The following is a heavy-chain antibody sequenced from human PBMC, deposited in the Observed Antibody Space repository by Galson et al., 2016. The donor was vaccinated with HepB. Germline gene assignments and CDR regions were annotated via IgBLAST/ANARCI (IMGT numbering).Heavy chain of an antibody. J-gene: IGHJ4*02. D-gene: IGHD3-22*01. V-gene: IGHV3-7*01. CDR1: GFTFANYG. CDR2: IKQDGRGK. CDR3: ARWGGYYDSPNYYFDY. Sequence: LRLSCAVSGFTFANYGMSWVRQAPGKGLEWVANIKQDGRGKYYVASVKGRFTISRDNAKNTLYLQMNSLRAEDTAVYYCARWGGYYDSPNYYFDYWGQGTLVTVSS.